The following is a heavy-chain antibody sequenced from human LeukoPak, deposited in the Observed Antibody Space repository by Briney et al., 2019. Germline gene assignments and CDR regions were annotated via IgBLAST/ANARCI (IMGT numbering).Heavy chain of an antibody. CDR1: GFTFSSYA. J-gene: IGHJ3*02. CDR3: ARGGSYLSAFDI. D-gene: IGHD1-26*01. CDR2: ISGSGGST. V-gene: IGHV3-23*01. Sequence: GSLRLSCAASGFTFSSYAMSWVRQAPGKGLEWGSAISGSGGSTYYADSVKGRFTISRDNSKNTLYLQMNSLRAEDTAVYYCARGGSYLSAFDIWGQGTMVTVSS.